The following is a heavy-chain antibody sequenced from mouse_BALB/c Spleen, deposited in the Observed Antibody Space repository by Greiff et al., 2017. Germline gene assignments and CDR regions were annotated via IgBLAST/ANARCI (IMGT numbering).Heavy chain of an antibody. CDR3: TRDDYEGFAY. Sequence: QVQLQQSGAELVRPGASVKLSCKASGYTFTSYWINWVKQRPGQGLEWIGNIYPSDSYTNYNQKFKDKATLTVDKSSSTAYMQLSSPTSEDSAVYYCTRDDYEGFAYWGQGTLVTVSA. CDR2: IYPSDSYT. J-gene: IGHJ3*01. D-gene: IGHD2-4*01. V-gene: IGHV1-69*02. CDR1: GYTFTSYW.